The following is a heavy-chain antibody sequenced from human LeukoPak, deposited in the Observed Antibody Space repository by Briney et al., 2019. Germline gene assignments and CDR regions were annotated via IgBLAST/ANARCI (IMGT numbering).Heavy chain of an antibody. Sequence: PSETLSLTCTVSGGSISSGSYYWSWIRQPPGKGLEWIGYIYYSGSTNYNPSLKSRVTISVDTSKNQFSLKLSSVTAADTAVYYCARVVFHLGGYYYYMDVWGKGTTVTVSS. CDR3: ARVVFHLGGYYYYMDV. CDR2: IYYSGST. V-gene: IGHV4-61*01. D-gene: IGHD3-16*01. CDR1: GGSISSGSYY. J-gene: IGHJ6*03.